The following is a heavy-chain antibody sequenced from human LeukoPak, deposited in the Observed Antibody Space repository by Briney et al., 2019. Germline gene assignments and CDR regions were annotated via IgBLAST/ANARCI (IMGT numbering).Heavy chain of an antibody. CDR1: GFTISSNY. CDR3: ARAGIVAAGMSG. CDR2: IYSGGST. J-gene: IGHJ4*02. V-gene: IGHV3-66*01. D-gene: IGHD6-13*01. Sequence: GGSLSLSCAASGFTISSNYMSWVRQPPGKGLEWVSVIYSGGSTYYADSVKGRFTISRDNSKNTLYLQMNSLRAEDTAVYYCARAGIVAAGMSGWGQGTLVTVSS.